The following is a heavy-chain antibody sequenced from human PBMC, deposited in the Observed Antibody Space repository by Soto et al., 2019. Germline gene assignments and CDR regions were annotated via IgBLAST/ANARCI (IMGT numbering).Heavy chain of an antibody. CDR2: ISYDGSNK. Sequence: GGSLRLSCAASGFTFSSYGMHWVRQAPGKGLEWVAVISYDGSNKYYADSVKGRFTISRDNSKNTLYLQMNSLRAEDTAVYYSAKDRDSGFDYWGQGTLVTVSS. V-gene: IGHV3-30*18. CDR3: AKDRDSGFDY. CDR1: GFTFSSYG. J-gene: IGHJ4*02. D-gene: IGHD1-26*01.